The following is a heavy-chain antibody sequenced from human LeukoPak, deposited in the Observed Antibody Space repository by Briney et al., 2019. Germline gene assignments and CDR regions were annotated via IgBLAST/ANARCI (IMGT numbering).Heavy chain of an antibody. CDR3: ARVFSDQLAAFPFDY. Sequence: ASVKVSCKASGYTFTGYYMHWVRQAPGQGLEWMGWINPNSGGTNYAQKFQGRVTMTRDTSISTAYMELSRLRSDDTAVYYCARVFSDQLAAFPFDYWGQGTLVTVSS. CDR1: GYTFTGYY. J-gene: IGHJ4*02. D-gene: IGHD6-6*01. V-gene: IGHV1-2*02. CDR2: INPNSGGT.